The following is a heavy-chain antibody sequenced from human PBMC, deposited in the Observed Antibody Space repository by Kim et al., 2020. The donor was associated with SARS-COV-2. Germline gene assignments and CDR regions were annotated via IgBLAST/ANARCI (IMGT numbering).Heavy chain of an antibody. D-gene: IGHD3-3*01. V-gene: IGHV3-23*01. CDR3: AKDPNTIFGVVSFDY. J-gene: IGHJ4*02. Sequence: ESVKGRLTISRGNSKNTLYLQMNSLRAEDTAVYYCAKDPNTIFGVVSFDYWGQGTLVTVSS.